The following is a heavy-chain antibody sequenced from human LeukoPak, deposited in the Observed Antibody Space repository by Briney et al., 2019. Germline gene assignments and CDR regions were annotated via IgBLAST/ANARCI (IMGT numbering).Heavy chain of an antibody. Sequence: ASVKVSCKASGYTFTSYGISWVRQAPGQGLEWMGWISAYNGNTNYAQKLQGRVTMTTDTSTSTAYMELRSLRSEDTAVYYCAKVAADGGGYYYYYYMDVWGKGTTVTVSS. CDR1: GYTFTSYG. D-gene: IGHD2-15*01. CDR3: AKVAADGGGYYYYYYMDV. V-gene: IGHV1-18*01. CDR2: ISAYNGNT. J-gene: IGHJ6*03.